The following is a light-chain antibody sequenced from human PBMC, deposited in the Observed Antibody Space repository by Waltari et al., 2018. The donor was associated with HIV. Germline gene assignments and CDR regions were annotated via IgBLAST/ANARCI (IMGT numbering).Light chain of an antibody. V-gene: IGLV2-23*02. CDR2: EVS. J-gene: IGLJ1*01. Sequence: QSALTQPVSVSGSPGQSITISCTGTSSDVGSYNLVSWYQQHPGKAPKLMIYEVSKRPSGVSNRLSGCKAGNTASLTISGLQAEDEADYYCCSYAGSKNVFGTGTKVTVL. CDR1: SSDVGSYNL. CDR3: CSYAGSKNV.